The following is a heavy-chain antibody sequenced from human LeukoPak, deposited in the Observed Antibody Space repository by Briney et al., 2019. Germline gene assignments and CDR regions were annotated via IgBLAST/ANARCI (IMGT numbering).Heavy chain of an antibody. CDR3: AGERPSSSWYDF. D-gene: IGHD6-13*01. CDR1: GFTFSSYG. V-gene: IGHV3-7*01. Sequence: GRSLRLSCAASGFTFSSYGMHWVRQAPGKGLEWVANIKQDGSEKYYADSVRGRFTISRDNGKKSLYLQMNSLRVEDTAVYYCAGERPSSSWYDFWGQGTLVTVSS. CDR2: IKQDGSEK. J-gene: IGHJ5*01.